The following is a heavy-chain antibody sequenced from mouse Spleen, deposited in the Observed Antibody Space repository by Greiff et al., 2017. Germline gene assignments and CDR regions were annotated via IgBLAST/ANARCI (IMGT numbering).Heavy chain of an antibody. CDR3: AQLGPYAMDY. Sequence: VKVVESGPELVKPGASVKLSCKASGYTFTSYDINWVKQRPGQGLEWIGWIYPRDGSTKYNEKFKGKATSTVDTSSSTAYMELHSLTSEDSAVYFCAQLGPYAMDYWGQGTSVTVSS. CDR1: GYTFTSYD. CDR2: IYPRDGST. V-gene: IGHV1-85*01. J-gene: IGHJ4*01. D-gene: IGHD4-1*02.